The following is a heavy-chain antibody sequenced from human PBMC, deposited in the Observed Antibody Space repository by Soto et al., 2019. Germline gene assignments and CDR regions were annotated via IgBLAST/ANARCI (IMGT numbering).Heavy chain of an antibody. CDR3: ALLAYCGGDCLPYYFDY. J-gene: IGHJ4*02. CDR1: GGSISSSSYY. Sequence: QLQLQESGPGLVKPSETLSLTCTVSGGSISSSSYYWGWIRQPPGKGLEWIGSIYYSGGTYYNPSLKSRVTIFVDTSKNQFSLKLSSVTAADTAVYYCALLAYCGGDCLPYYFDYWGQGTLVTVSS. D-gene: IGHD2-21*02. CDR2: IYYSGGT. V-gene: IGHV4-39*01.